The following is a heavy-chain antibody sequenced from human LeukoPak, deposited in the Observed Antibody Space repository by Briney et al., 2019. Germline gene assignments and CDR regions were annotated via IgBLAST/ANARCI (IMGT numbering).Heavy chain of an antibody. V-gene: IGHV3-9*01. D-gene: IGHD1-26*01. CDR2: ISWNSGSI. Sequence: TGGSLRLSCAASGFTFDDYAMHWVRQTPGKGLEWVSGISWNSGSIGYADSVKGRFTISRDNAKNSLYLQMNSLRAEDTALYYCAKDMGVVGATHPFDYWGQGTLVTVSS. CDR1: GFTFDDYA. CDR3: AKDMGVVGATHPFDY. J-gene: IGHJ4*02.